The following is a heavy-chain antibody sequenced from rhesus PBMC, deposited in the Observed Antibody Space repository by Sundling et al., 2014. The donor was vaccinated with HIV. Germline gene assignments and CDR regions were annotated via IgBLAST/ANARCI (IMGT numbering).Heavy chain of an antibody. V-gene: IGHV3S42*01. CDR1: GFTFSSYG. Sequence: EVQLVETGGGLVQPGGSLKLSCAASGFTFSSYGMSWVRQAPGKGLEWVSAINSGGGSTYYADSVKGRFTISRDNSKNTLSLQMNSLRAEDTAVYYCAKAGSNGVVFTAMSWDYFDYWGQGVLVTVSS. J-gene: IGHJ4*01. CDR2: INSGGGST. CDR3: AKAGSNGVVFTAMSWDYFDY. D-gene: IGHD2-27*01.